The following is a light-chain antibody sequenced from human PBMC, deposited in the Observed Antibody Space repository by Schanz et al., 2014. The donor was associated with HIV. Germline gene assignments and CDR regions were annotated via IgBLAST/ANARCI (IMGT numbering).Light chain of an antibody. Sequence: QSALAQPASVSGSPGQSITISCTGTSSDVGGYNYVSWYQRHPGKAPKLMIYDVSNRPSGVSSRFSGSKSGNTASLTISGLQAEDEGDYYCCSYAGSGTSNWVSGGGTKLTVL. CDR1: SSDVGGYNY. V-gene: IGLV2-14*03. CDR3: CSYAGSGTSNWV. J-gene: IGLJ3*02. CDR2: DVS.